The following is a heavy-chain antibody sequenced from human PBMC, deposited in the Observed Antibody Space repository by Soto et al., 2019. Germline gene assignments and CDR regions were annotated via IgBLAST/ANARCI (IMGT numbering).Heavy chain of an antibody. CDR2: INCCGGST. CDR1: GFSFSTHA. J-gene: IGHJ4*02. CDR3: AKTHYDVLDY. V-gene: IGHV3-23*01. Sequence: EVQLLESGGGLVQPGGSLRLSCAASGFSFSTHAMSWVRQAPGKGLDWVSAINCCGGSTYYADSVKGRFTISRDDSKNTLYLQMNSLRAEDTAVYYCAKTHYDVLDYWGKGTLVTVSS. D-gene: IGHD3-3*01.